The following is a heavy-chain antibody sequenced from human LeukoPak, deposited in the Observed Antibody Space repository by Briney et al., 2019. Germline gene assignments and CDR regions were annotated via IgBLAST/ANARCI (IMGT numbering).Heavy chain of an antibody. V-gene: IGHV3-30*02. CDR1: GFTVSSNY. D-gene: IGHD7-27*01. CDR3: ARDLNWETY. Sequence: GGSLRLSCAASGFTVSSNYMSWVRQAPGKGLEWVAFIRYDGSNKYYADSVKGRFTISRDNSKNTLYLQMNNLRPEDTAVYYCARDLNWETYWGQGTLVSVSS. CDR2: IRYDGSNK. J-gene: IGHJ4*02.